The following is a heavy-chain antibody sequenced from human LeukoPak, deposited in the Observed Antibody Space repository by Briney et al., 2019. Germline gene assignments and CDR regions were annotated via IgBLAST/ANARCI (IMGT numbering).Heavy chain of an antibody. V-gene: IGHV3-23*01. J-gene: IGHJ4*02. CDR2: ISGGGGST. Sequence: GRSLRLSCAASGFTFDDYAMHWVRQAPGKGLEWVSTISGGGGSTFYADSVKGRFTISRDNSKNTLYLQMNSLRAEDTAVYYCARGPSGYHNTGGQGTLVTVSS. CDR1: GFTFDDYA. D-gene: IGHD5-12*01. CDR3: ARGPSGYHNT.